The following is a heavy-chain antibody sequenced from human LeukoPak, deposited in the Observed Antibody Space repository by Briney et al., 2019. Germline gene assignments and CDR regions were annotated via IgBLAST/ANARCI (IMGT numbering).Heavy chain of an antibody. CDR3: AKDAQRGFDYSNSLEY. D-gene: IGHD4-11*01. Sequence: PGGSLRLSCAASGFTFSHFGFHWVRQAPGKGLEWVAVIWSEGTNKYYGDSVKGRFIIQRDDSQKTVYLQMNRLRAEDTAIYYCAKDAQRGFDYSNSLEYWGQGSLVTVSS. V-gene: IGHV3-33*06. J-gene: IGHJ4*02. CDR1: GFTFSHFG. CDR2: IWSEGTNK.